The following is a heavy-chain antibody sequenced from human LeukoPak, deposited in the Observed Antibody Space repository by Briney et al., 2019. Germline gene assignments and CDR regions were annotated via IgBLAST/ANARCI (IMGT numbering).Heavy chain of an antibody. J-gene: IGHJ4*02. CDR2: IIPIFGTA. CDR1: GGTFSSYA. CDR3: ASDYGGNSDY. V-gene: IGHV1-69*13. Sequence: GASVKVSCKASGGTFSSYAISWVRQAPGQGLEWMGGIIPIFGTANYAQKFQGRVTTTADESTSTAYMELSSLRSEDTAVYYCASDYGGNSDYWGQGTLVTVSS. D-gene: IGHD4-23*01.